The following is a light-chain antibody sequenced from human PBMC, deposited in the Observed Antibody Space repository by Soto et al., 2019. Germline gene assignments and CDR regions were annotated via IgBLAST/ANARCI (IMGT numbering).Light chain of an antibody. J-gene: IGLJ1*01. CDR3: QSYDSSLSVNYV. V-gene: IGLV1-40*01. CDR1: SSNIGAGYD. CDR2: GNS. Sequence: QSVLTQPPSVSGAPGQRVTISCTGSSSNIGAGYDVHWYQQLPGTAPKLLIYGNSNRPSGVPDRFSGSKSGTSDSLAITGLQAEDEADYYCQSYDSSLSVNYVFGTGTKVTVL.